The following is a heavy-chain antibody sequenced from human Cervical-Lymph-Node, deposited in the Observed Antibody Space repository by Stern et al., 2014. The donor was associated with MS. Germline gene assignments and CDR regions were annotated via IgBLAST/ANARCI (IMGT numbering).Heavy chain of an antibody. CDR2: ITNVGST. Sequence: VQLVESGGGVIQPWGSLRLSCTASGFTVSRDYMTWVRQAPGKGLEWVSLITNVGSTFYTDSVKGRFTISRDDSKNPVYLHMTSLRAEDTAMYYCARDTSSPERSDWWGQGTLVTVSS. J-gene: IGHJ4*02. V-gene: IGHV3-53*01. CDR3: ARDTSSPERSDW. D-gene: IGHD1-1*01. CDR1: GFTVSRDY.